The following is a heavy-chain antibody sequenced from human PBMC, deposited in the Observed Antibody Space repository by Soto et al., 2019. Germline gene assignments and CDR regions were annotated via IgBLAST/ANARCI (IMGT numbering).Heavy chain of an antibody. V-gene: IGHV1-69*12. D-gene: IGHD3-10*01. Sequence: VQLVQSGAEVKKPGSSVKVSCKASGGTFSSYAIIWVRQAPGQGLEWRGGIIPIFGTANYAQKFQGRVTITADASTSTAYMELSSLRSEDTAVYYCARANYYGSGSPLDDYWGHGTLVIVSS. CDR2: IIPIFGTA. CDR3: ARANYYGSGSPLDDY. J-gene: IGHJ4*01. CDR1: GGTFSSYA.